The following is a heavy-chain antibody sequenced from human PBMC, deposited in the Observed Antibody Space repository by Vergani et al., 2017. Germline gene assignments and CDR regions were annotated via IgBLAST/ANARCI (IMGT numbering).Heavy chain of an antibody. CDR1: GFTFGDYA. Sequence: EVQLVESGGGLVQPGGSLRLSCAASGFTFGDYAMSWFRQAPGKGLEWVGFIRSKAYGGTTEYAASVKGRFTISRDDSKSIAYLQMNSLKTEDTAVYYCTRDYCSGGSCKFDYWGQGTMVTVSS. V-gene: IGHV3-49*03. CDR3: TRDYCSGGSCKFDY. J-gene: IGHJ3*01. D-gene: IGHD2-15*01. CDR2: IRSKAYGGTT.